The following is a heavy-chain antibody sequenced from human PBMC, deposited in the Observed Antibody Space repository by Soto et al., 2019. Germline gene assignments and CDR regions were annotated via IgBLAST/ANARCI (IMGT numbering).Heavy chain of an antibody. Sequence: SGKVSCKVSGYTLTELSMRWVRQAPGKGLEWMGGFDPEDGETIYAQKFQGRVTMTEDTSTDTAYMELSSLRSEDTAVYYCATVILELRFLEWLSTWGQGTLVTVSS. J-gene: IGHJ4*02. CDR1: GYTLTELS. D-gene: IGHD3-3*01. CDR3: ATVILELRFLEWLST. CDR2: FDPEDGET. V-gene: IGHV1-24*01.